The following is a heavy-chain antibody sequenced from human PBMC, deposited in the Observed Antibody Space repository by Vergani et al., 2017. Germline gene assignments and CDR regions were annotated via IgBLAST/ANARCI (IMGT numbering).Heavy chain of an antibody. V-gene: IGHV4-59*01. J-gene: IGHJ3*02. D-gene: IGHD2-21*02. Sequence: QVQLQESGPGLVKPSETLSLTCTVSGGSISSYYWSWIRQPPGKGLEWIGYIYYSGSTNYNPSLKSRVTISVDTSKNQFSLKLSSVTAADTAVYYCARTLCWGGDCAHAFDIWGQGTMVTVSS. CDR1: GGSISSYY. CDR3: ARTLCWGGDCAHAFDI. CDR2: IYYSGST.